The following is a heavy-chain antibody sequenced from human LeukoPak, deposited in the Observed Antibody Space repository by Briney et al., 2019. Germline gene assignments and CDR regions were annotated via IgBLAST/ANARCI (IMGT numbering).Heavy chain of an antibody. CDR3: VRDFYSSSFGDY. CDR2: IIPIFGTA. J-gene: IGHJ4*02. CDR1: GGTFSSYA. V-gene: IGHV1-69*05. D-gene: IGHD6-6*01. Sequence: SVKVSCKASGGTFSSYAISWVRQAPGQGLEWMGRIIPIFGTANYAQKFQGRVTITTDESTSTAYMELSSLRSEDTAVYYCVRDFYSSSFGDYWGQGTLVTLSS.